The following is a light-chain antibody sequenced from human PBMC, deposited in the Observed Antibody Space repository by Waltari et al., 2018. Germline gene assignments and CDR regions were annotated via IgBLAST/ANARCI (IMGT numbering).Light chain of an antibody. CDR2: NGN. CDR3: ATWDDSLSGPV. CDR1: SSNIGGNT. J-gene: IGLJ3*02. V-gene: IGLV1-44*01. Sequence: QSVLTQPPSVSGAPGQRVTISCSGSSSNIGGNTVNWYQQLPGRAPKLLLYNGNRRPAGVPDRFSESKSGTSDSLAITGLQAEDEADYYCATWDDSLSGPVFGGGTKLTVL.